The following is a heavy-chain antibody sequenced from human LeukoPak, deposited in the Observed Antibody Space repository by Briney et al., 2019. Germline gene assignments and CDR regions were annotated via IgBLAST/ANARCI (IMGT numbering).Heavy chain of an antibody. V-gene: IGHV4-34*01. Sequence: GSLRLSCAASGFTFSDYYMSWIRQPPGKGLEWIGEINHSGSTNYNPSLKSRVTISVDTSKNQFSLKLSSVTAADTAVYYCARGQIRYSYGIFDYWGQGTLVTVSS. CDR2: INHSGST. D-gene: IGHD5-18*01. CDR1: GFTFSDYY. CDR3: ARGQIRYSYGIFDY. J-gene: IGHJ4*02.